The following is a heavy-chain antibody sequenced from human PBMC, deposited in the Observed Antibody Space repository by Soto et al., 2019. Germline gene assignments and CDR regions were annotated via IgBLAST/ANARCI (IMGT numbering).Heavy chain of an antibody. CDR1: GGTLSSYA. J-gene: IGHJ6*02. CDR3: ATLLGYCISTRGYADYYGMDV. V-gene: IGHV1-69*05. CDR2: IIPIIGTA. D-gene: IGHD2-2*01. Sequence: QVQLVQSGAEVKKPGSSVKVSCQASGGTLSSYAIIWVRQDTGQGLEWMGGIIPIIGTANYAQKFQGRVTITSDEYTSTAYMELSSLRSEDTAVYYCATLLGYCISTRGYADYYGMDVWGQGTTVTVSS.